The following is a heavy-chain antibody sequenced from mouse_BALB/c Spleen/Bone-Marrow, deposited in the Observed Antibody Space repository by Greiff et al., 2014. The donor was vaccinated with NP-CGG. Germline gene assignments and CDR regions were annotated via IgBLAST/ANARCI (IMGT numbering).Heavy chain of an antibody. CDR1: GFTFSSFG. Sequence: DVQLVESGGGLVQPGGSRKLSCAASGFTFSSFGMHWVRQAPEKGLEWVAYISNGSSTIYYADTVKGRFTISRDNPKNTLFLQMTSLRSEDTAMYYCARKGAMITHYYAMDYWGQGTSVTASS. CDR3: ARKGAMITHYYAMDY. D-gene: IGHD2-4*01. CDR2: ISNGSSTI. V-gene: IGHV5-17*02. J-gene: IGHJ4*01.